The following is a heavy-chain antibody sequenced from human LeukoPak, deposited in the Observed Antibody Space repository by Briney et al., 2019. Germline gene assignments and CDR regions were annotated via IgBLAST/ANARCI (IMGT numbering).Heavy chain of an antibody. V-gene: IGHV1-46*01. D-gene: IGHD5-18*01. CDR1: GYTFTSYY. CDR3: ARHRGYSYGLNYYYYYYMDV. J-gene: IGHJ6*03. CDR2: INPTGGST. Sequence: ASVKVSCKASGYTFTSYYMHWVRQAPGQGLEWMGLINPTGGSTGYAQKFQGRVTMTRDMSTSTDYMELSSLRSEDTAVYYCARHRGYSYGLNYYYYYYMDVWGKGTTVTVSS.